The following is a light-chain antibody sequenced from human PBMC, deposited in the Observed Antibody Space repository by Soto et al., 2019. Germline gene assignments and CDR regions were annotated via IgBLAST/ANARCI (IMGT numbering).Light chain of an antibody. V-gene: IGLV1-44*01. Sequence: QSVLTQPPSASGTPGQRVTISCSGSSSNIGSNTVNWYQQFPGTAPKLLIYSNNQRPSGVPDRFSGSKSGTSASLAISGLQSEDEADYYCEAWDDSLNGFVAFGGGTKLTVL. J-gene: IGLJ2*01. CDR1: SSNIGSNT. CDR3: EAWDDSLNGFVA. CDR2: SNN.